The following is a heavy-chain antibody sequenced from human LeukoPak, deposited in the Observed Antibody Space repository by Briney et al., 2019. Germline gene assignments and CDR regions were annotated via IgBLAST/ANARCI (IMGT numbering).Heavy chain of an antibody. Sequence: ASVKVSCKASGYTFTSYGISWVRQAPGQGLEWMGWISAYNGNTNYAQKLQGRVTMTTDTSTSTAYMELRSLRSDDTAVYYCARDTFAIAAATYLQHWGQGTLVTVSS. CDR2: ISAYNGNT. CDR1: GYTFTSYG. J-gene: IGHJ1*01. D-gene: IGHD6-13*01. V-gene: IGHV1-18*01. CDR3: ARDTFAIAAATYLQH.